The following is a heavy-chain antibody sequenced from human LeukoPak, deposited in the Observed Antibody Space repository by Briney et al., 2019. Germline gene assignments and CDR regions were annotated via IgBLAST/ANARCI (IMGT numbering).Heavy chain of an antibody. Sequence: ASVKVSCKASGYTFTSYDINWVRQATGQGLEWMGWISAYNGNTNYAQKLQGRVTMTTDTSTSTAYMELRSLRSDDTAVYYCAREYCSGGSCYSSFDYWGQGTLVTVSS. D-gene: IGHD2-15*01. CDR3: AREYCSGGSCYSSFDY. J-gene: IGHJ4*02. CDR2: ISAYNGNT. V-gene: IGHV1-18*01. CDR1: GYTFTSYD.